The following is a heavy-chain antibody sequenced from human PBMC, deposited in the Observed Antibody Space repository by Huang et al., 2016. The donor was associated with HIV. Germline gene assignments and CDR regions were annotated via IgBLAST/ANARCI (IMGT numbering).Heavy chain of an antibody. CDR2: INQSGST. CDR3: ASLFFDY. Sequence: QVQLQQWGAGVLKPSETLSLTCAVYGGSFSGYYWSWIRQSPGKGLEWIGEINQSGSTNYNPYLKSRVTMSVDTSKNQFSLKLCSVTAADTAVYYCASLFFDYWGQGILVTVSS. CDR1: GGSFSGYY. V-gene: IGHV4-34*01. J-gene: IGHJ4*02.